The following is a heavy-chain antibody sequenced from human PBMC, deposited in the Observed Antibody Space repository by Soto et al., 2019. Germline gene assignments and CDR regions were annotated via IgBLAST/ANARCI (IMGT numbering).Heavy chain of an antibody. J-gene: IGHJ3*02. D-gene: IGHD1-26*01. CDR2: LSGSGGST. Sequence: EVQLLESGGGLVQPGGSLRLSCAASGFTFSSYAMSWVRQAPGKGLEWVSALSGSGGSTYYADSVKGRFTISRDNSKNTMYLQRNSLRAEDTAVYYCARESRGIYSSDALDIWGQGTMVTVSS. CDR3: ARESRGIYSSDALDI. V-gene: IGHV3-23*01. CDR1: GFTFSSYA.